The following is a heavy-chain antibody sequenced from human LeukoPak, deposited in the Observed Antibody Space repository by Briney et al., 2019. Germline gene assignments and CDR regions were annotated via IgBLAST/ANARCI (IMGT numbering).Heavy chain of an antibody. Sequence: PSETLSLTCTVSGGSISSYYWSWIRQPPGKGLEWIGYICYSGSTNYNPSLKSRVTISVDTSKNQFSLKLSSVTAADTAVYYCARGGWELPEGSLDYWGQGTLVTVSS. J-gene: IGHJ4*02. CDR2: ICYSGST. V-gene: IGHV4-59*01. CDR3: ARGGWELPEGSLDY. CDR1: GGSISSYY. D-gene: IGHD1-26*01.